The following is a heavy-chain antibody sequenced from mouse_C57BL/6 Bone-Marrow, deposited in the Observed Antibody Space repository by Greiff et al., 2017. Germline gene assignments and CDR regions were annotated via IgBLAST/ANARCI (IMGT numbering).Heavy chain of an antibody. CDR2: INPNYGTT. D-gene: IGHD3-1*01. Sequence: EVQLQQSGPELVKPGASVKISCKASGYSFTDYNMNWVKQSNGKSLEWIGVINPNYGTTSYNQKFKGKATLTVDQSSSTACMQLNSLTSEDAADYYCARKRRAVLYAMDYWGQGTSVTVSS. CDR3: ARKRRAVLYAMDY. J-gene: IGHJ4*01. V-gene: IGHV1-39*01. CDR1: GYSFTDYN.